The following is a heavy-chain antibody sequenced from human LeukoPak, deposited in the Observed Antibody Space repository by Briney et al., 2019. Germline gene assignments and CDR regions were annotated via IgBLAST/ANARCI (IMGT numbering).Heavy chain of an antibody. D-gene: IGHD6-19*01. CDR3: ATTGLGGIAVAGTGFDY. CDR2: ISWNSGSI. V-gene: IGHV3-9*01. Sequence: GRSLRLSCAASGFTFDDYAMHWVRQAPGKGLEWVSGISWNSGSIGYADSVKGRFTISRDNAKNSLYLQMNSLRAEDTALYYCATTGLGGIAVAGTGFDYWGQGTLVTVSS. J-gene: IGHJ4*02. CDR1: GFTFDDYA.